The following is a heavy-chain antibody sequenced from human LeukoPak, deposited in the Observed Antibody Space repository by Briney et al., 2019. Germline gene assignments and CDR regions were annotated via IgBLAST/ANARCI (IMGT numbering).Heavy chain of an antibody. CDR1: GFTSSSYG. CDR3: AKDTIVVVPAAILDY. Sequence: AGGSLRLSCAASGFTSSSYGMHWVRQAPGKGLGWVAFIRYDGSNKYYADSVKGRFTISRDSSKNTLYLQMNSLRAEDTAVYYCAKDTIVVVPAAILDYWGQGTLVTVSS. D-gene: IGHD2-2*02. CDR2: IRYDGSNK. J-gene: IGHJ4*02. V-gene: IGHV3-30*02.